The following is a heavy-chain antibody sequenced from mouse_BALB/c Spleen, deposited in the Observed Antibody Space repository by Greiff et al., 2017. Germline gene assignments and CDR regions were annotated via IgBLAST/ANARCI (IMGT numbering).Heavy chain of an antibody. CDR1: GYTFTDYN. CDR2: INPNNGGT. Sequence: VQLQQSGPELVKPGASVKIPCKASGYTFTDYNMDWVKQSHGKSLEWIGDINPNNGGTIYNQKFKGKATLTVDKSSSTAYMELRSLTSEDTAVYYCARKDALIDGYYFYAMDYWGQGTSVTVSS. D-gene: IGHD2-3*01. CDR3: ARKDALIDGYYFYAMDY. J-gene: IGHJ4*01. V-gene: IGHV1-18*01.